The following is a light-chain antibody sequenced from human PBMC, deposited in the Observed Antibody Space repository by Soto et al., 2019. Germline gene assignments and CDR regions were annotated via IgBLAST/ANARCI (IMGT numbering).Light chain of an antibody. J-gene: IGKJ4*01. Sequence: IQMTQSPSSLSASVGDRVTITCRASQGVRDDVGGYQQQPGKAPKLLIYSASTLQSGVPSRFSGSGSGTGFTLTNSGLQPEDFATDSCIQEINYPLTFGGGTKVEIK. CDR1: QGVRDD. CDR2: SAS. CDR3: IQEINYPLT. V-gene: IGKV1-6*01.